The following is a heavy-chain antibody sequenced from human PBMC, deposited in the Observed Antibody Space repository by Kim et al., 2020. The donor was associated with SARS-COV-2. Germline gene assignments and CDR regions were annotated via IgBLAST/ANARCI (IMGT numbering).Heavy chain of an antibody. CDR3: ARGRGIVATIKYYYYGMDV. J-gene: IGHJ6*02. V-gene: IGHV4-34*01. Sequence: SETLSLTCAVYGGSFSGYYWSWIRQPPGKGLEWIGEINHSGSTNYNPSLKSRVTISVDTSKNQFSLKLSSVTAADTAVYYCARGRGIVATIKYYYYGMDVWGQGTTVTVSS. CDR2: INHSGST. CDR1: GGSFSGYY. D-gene: IGHD5-12*01.